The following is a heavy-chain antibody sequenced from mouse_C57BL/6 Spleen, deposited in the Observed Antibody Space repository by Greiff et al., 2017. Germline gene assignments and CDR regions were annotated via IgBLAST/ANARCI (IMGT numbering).Heavy chain of an antibody. Sequence: VQVVESGAELVKPGASVKISCKASGYAFSSYWMNWVKQRPGKGLEWIGQIYPGDGDTNYNGKFKGKATLTADKSSSTAYMQLSSLTSEDSAVYFCARGGWGGYFDYWGQGTTLTVSS. CDR2: IYPGDGDT. J-gene: IGHJ2*01. D-gene: IGHD3-2*02. V-gene: IGHV1-80*01. CDR1: GYAFSSYW. CDR3: ARGGWGGYFDY.